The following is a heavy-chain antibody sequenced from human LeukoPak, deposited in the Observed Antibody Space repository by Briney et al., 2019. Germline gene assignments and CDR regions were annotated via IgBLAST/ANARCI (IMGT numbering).Heavy chain of an antibody. CDR2: ISGSGGTT. Sequence: PGGSLRLSCAAFGFTFSSYAMSWVRQAPGKGLEWVSTISGSGGTTYYADSVKGRFTISRDNSKNTLFVQMNSLGAEDTAEYYCARGGSSGYHNLFDYWGQGTLVTVSS. V-gene: IGHV3-23*01. J-gene: IGHJ4*02. CDR3: ARGGSSGYHNLFDY. CDR1: GFTFSSYA. D-gene: IGHD3-22*01.